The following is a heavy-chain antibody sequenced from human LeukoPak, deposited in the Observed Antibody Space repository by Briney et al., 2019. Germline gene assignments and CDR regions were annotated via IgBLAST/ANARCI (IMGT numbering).Heavy chain of an antibody. D-gene: IGHD5-18*01. V-gene: IGHV3-21*01. CDR2: ISSSSSYI. J-gene: IGHJ6*02. CDR3: ARDLDTALVYYYYAMDV. Sequence: GGSLRLSCAASGFIFSSFTMNWVRQAPGKGLEWVSSISSSSSYIYYADSVKGRFTISRDNAKNSLYLQMNSLRAEDTAVYFCARDLDTALVYYYYAMDVWGQGTTVTVSS. CDR1: GFIFSSFT.